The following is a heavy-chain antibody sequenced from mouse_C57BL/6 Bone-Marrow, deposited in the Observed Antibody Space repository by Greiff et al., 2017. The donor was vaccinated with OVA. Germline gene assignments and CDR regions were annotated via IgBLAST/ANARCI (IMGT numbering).Heavy chain of an antibody. CDR1: GYTFTSYW. J-gene: IGHJ2*01. CDR2: IDPSDSYT. D-gene: IGHD2-4*01. V-gene: IGHV1-50*01. Sequence: QVQLQQPGAELVKPGASVKLSCKASGYTFTSYWMQWVKQRPGQGLEWIGEIDPSDSYTNYNQKFKGKATLTVDTSSSTAYMQLSSLTSEDSAVYYCARLDYDYVDYWAKAPLSQSPQ. CDR3: ARLDYDYVDY.